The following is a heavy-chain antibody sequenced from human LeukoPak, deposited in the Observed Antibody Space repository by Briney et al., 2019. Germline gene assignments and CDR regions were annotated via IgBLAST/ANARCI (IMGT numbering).Heavy chain of an antibody. D-gene: IGHD2-15*01. CDR1: GYTFTGYY. J-gene: IGHJ4*02. V-gene: IGHV7-4-1*02. CDR2: INTNTGNP. Sequence: GASVKVSCKASGYTFTGYYMHWVRQAPGQGLEWMGWINTNTGNPTYAQGFTGRFVFSLDTSVSTAYLQISSLKAEDTAVYYCAREVAVVLDYWGQGTLVTVSS. CDR3: AREVAVVLDY.